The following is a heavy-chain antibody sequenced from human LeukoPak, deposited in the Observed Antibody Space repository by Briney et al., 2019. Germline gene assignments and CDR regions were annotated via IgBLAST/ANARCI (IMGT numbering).Heavy chain of an antibody. D-gene: IGHD3-16*02. CDR3: ARRIYDYVWGSYRYSNRIDY. Sequence: SETLSLTCTVSGGSISSSSYYWGWIRQPPGKGLEWIGEINHSGSTNYNPSLKSRVTISVDTSKNQFSLKLSSVTAADTAVYYCARRIYDYVWGSYRYSNRIDYWGQGTLVTVSS. V-gene: IGHV4-39*07. CDR2: INHSGST. J-gene: IGHJ4*02. CDR1: GGSISSSSYY.